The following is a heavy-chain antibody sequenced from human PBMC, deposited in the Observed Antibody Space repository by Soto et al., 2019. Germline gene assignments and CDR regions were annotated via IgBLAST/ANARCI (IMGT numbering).Heavy chain of an antibody. CDR1: GGSFSGYY. J-gene: IGHJ4*02. CDR3: ARDTSRIYCSGGSCYSAFDY. Sequence: PSETLSLTCAVYGGSFSGYYWSWIRQPPGKGLEWIGEINHSGSTNYNPSLKSRVTISVDTSKNQFSLKLSSVTAADTAVYYCARDTSRIYCSGGSCYSAFDYWGQGTLVTVSS. V-gene: IGHV4-34*01. D-gene: IGHD2-15*01. CDR2: INHSGST.